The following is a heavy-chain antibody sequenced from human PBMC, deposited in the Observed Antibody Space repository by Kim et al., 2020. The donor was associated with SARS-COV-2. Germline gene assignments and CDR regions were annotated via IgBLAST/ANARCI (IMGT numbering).Heavy chain of an antibody. Sequence: SETLSLTCTVSGGSISPYYWSWIRQPPGKGLEWIGEIYYNGDTKYNPSLKSRATISLDTSKNQFSLNLHSVTAADTALYYCARHGKGGGHYDALFDHWG. V-gene: IGHV4-59*12. CDR1: GGSISPYY. D-gene: IGHD3-22*01. J-gene: IGHJ4*01. CDR3: ARHGKGGGHYDALFDH. CDR2: IYYNGDT.